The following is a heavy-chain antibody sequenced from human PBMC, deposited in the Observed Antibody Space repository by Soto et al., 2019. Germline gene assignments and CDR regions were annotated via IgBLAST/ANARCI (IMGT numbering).Heavy chain of an antibody. Sequence: GESLKISCKGSGYSFTSYWIGWVRQMPGKGLEWMGIIYPGDSDTRYSPSFQGQVTISADKSISTAYLQWSSLKASDTAMYYCAIPQYSSSWYRPGRAYSSGWYSDYWGQGTLVTVSS. CDR1: GYSFTSYW. CDR2: IYPGDSDT. D-gene: IGHD6-13*01. CDR3: AIPQYSSSWYRPGRAYSSGWYSDY. J-gene: IGHJ4*02. V-gene: IGHV5-51*01.